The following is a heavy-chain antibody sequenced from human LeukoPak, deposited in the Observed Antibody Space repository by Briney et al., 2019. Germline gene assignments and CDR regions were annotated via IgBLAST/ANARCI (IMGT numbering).Heavy chain of an antibody. J-gene: IGHJ4*02. CDR1: GFTFSSYS. CDR2: ISSSSSTI. Sequence: GGSLRLSCAASGFTFSSYSMNWVRQAPGKGLEWVSYISSSSSTIYYADSVKGRFTISRDKAKNSLYLQMNSLRAEDTAVYYCAGDQGGATSYWGQGTLVTVSS. V-gene: IGHV3-48*01. CDR3: AGDQGGATSY. D-gene: IGHD1-26*01.